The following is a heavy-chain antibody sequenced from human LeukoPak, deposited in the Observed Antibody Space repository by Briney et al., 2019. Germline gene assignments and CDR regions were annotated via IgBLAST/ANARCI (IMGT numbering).Heavy chain of an antibody. J-gene: IGHJ6*02. Sequence: PGGSLRLSCAASGFTFSSYSMNWVRQAPGKGLEWVSSISSSGSYIYYADSVKGRFTISRDNAKNSLYLQMNSLRAEDTAVYYCARDRIAAADYYYYYGMDVWGQGTTVTVSS. CDR1: GFTFSSYS. V-gene: IGHV3-21*01. CDR3: ARDRIAAADYYYYYGMDV. D-gene: IGHD6-13*01. CDR2: ISSSGSYI.